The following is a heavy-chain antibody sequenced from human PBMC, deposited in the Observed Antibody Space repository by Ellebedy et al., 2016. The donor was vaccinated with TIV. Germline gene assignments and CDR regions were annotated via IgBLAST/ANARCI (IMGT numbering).Heavy chain of an antibody. V-gene: IGHV5-51*01. CDR3: ARHGRPGGGVGSNRFFDP. CDR2: ILPGDSDT. J-gene: IGHJ5*02. CDR1: GYTFSNYW. D-gene: IGHD1-26*01. Sequence: GESLKISCEASGYTFSNYWIGWVRQLPGKGLELMGIILPGDSDTRYSPSFQGQFTMSVDKSSNIAYLRWRSLKASDTATYYCARHGRPGGGVGSNRFFDPWGQGTLVTVSS.